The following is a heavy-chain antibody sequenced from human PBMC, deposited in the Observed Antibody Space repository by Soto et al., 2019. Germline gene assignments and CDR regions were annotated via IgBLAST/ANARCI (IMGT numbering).Heavy chain of an antibody. CDR3: AKTRVVVITHAAFAR. Sequence: GESLILSCAASGFTFSSYAMSWVRQAPGKGLEWVSAISGSGGSTYYADSVKGRFTISRDNSKNTLYLQMNSLRAEDTAVYYCAKTRVVVITHAAFARWGKGTMVTVSS. J-gene: IGHJ6*03. V-gene: IGHV3-23*01. CDR2: ISGSGGST. D-gene: IGHD3-22*01. CDR1: GFTFSSYA.